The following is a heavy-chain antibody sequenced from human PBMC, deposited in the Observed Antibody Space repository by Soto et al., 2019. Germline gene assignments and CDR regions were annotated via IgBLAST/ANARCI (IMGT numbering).Heavy chain of an antibody. V-gene: IGHV1-69*01. D-gene: IGHD2-2*02. J-gene: IGHJ6*02. CDR1: GDTFSRYA. CDR2: VIPLFRTT. CDR3: VPLQPSAIVRRPGVDV. Sequence: QVQLVQSGAEVKKPGSSVKVSCKASGDTFSRYAITWVRQAPGQGLEWMGGVIPLFRTTNYAQKFQGRVLITADDSTTTAYMELTDLRSEDTAVYYCVPLQPSAIVRRPGVDVWGQGTTVTVSS.